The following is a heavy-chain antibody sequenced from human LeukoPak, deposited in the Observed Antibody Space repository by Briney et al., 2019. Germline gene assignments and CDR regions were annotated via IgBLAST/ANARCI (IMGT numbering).Heavy chain of an antibody. CDR2: MSFDVNNK. CDR3: ATGYCTSSSCYNDY. D-gene: IGHD2-2*02. V-gene: IGHV3-30*04. J-gene: IGHJ4*02. CDR1: GFTFSSYA. Sequence: GRSLRLSCVTSGFTFSSYAFHWVRQAPGKGLEWVATMSFDVNNKYYADSVRGRFTISRDNSKNTLYLQMNSLGAEDTAVDSCATGYCTSSSCYNDYWGQGTLVTVSS.